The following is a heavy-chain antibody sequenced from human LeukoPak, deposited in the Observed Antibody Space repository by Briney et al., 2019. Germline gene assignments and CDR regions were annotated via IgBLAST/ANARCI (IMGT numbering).Heavy chain of an antibody. J-gene: IGHJ4*02. CDR2: IGGRDGST. CDR3: AKGHYYGSGSLDY. Sequence: GGSLRLSCAASGFTFSSYWMNWVRQAPGKGLVWVSAIGGRDGSTYYADSVKGRFTISRDNSKNTLYVQMNSLRAEDTAVYYCAKGHYYGSGSLDYWGQGTLVTVSS. V-gene: IGHV3-23*01. CDR1: GFTFSSYW. D-gene: IGHD3-10*01.